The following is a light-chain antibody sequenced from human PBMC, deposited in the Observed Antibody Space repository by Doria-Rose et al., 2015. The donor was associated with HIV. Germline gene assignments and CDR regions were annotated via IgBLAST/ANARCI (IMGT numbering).Light chain of an antibody. CDR2: DGS. Sequence: DIVMTQSPGTLSLSSGERATLSCRASQSFSSTYLAWYQQKPGQAPSLLIYDGSTRATGIPDRFSASGSGTDFTLTINRLGPEDFALYYCHQYGTSWTFGQGTKVEI. CDR3: HQYGTSWT. CDR1: QSFSSTY. V-gene: IGKV3-20*01. J-gene: IGKJ1*01.